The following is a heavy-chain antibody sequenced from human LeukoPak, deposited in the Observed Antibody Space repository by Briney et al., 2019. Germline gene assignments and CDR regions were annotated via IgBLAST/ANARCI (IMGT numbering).Heavy chain of an antibody. CDR3: ARGPLSYYYYMDV. V-gene: IGHV4-34*01. CDR1: GGSFSGYY. Sequence: SSETLSLTCAVYGGSFSGYYWSWIRQPPGKGLEWIGEINHSGSTNYNPSLKSRVTISVDTSKNQFSLKLSSVTAADTAVYYCARGPLSYYYYMDVWGKGTTVTVSS. CDR2: INHSGST. J-gene: IGHJ6*03.